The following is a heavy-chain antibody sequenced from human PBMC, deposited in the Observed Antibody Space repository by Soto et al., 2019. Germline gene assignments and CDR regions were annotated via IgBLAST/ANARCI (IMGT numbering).Heavy chain of an antibody. CDR1: GYTFTNYG. Sequence: ASVKVSCKASGYTFTNYGISWVRQAPGQGPEWMGWISGFNGNTKYARKVQGRVTLTTDTSAATAYMELRGLRSDDTAVYYCARGGSSWSAEYYEHWGQRTLVTVSS. J-gene: IGHJ1*01. V-gene: IGHV1-18*04. CDR3: ARGGSSWSAEYYEH. D-gene: IGHD6-13*01. CDR2: ISGFNGNT.